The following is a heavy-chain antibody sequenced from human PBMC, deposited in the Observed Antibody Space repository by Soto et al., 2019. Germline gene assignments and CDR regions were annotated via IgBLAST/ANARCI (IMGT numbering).Heavy chain of an antibody. CDR1: GGSISSSNW. V-gene: IGHV4-4*02. D-gene: IGHD3-10*01. J-gene: IGHJ4*02. Sequence: QVQLQESGPGLVKPSGTLSLTCAVSGGSISSSNWWSWVRQPPGKGLEWIGEIYHSGNTNYNPCLKGRVTMAVDKSRNQFSLKLSSVTAADTAVYYCARRWGEGRVDYWGQGTLVTVSS. CDR3: ARRWGEGRVDY. CDR2: IYHSGNT.